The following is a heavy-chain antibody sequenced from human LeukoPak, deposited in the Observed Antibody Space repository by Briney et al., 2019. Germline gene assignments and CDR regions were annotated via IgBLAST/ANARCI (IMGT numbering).Heavy chain of an antibody. Sequence: ASVKVSCKASGGTFSSYAISWVRQAPGQGLEWMGGIIPIFGTANYAQKFQGRVTITADKSTSTAYMELSSLRSEDTAVYYCARNHIVVVPAAEFDYWGQGTLVTVSS. J-gene: IGHJ4*02. CDR3: ARNHIVVVPAAEFDY. CDR1: GGTFSSYA. D-gene: IGHD2-2*01. CDR2: IIPIFGTA. V-gene: IGHV1-69*06.